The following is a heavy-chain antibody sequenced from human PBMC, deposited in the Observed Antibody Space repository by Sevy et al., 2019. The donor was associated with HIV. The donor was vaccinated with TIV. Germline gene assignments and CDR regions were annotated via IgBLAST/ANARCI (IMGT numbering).Heavy chain of an antibody. D-gene: IGHD3-10*01. Sequence: ASVKVSCKASGYTFTSYGISWVRQAPGQGLEWMGWISAYNGNTNYAQKLQGRVTMTTDTSTSTAYMELRSLRSDDTAVYYCARRAYYYGSGSYYNELDYWGQATLVTVSS. J-gene: IGHJ4*02. V-gene: IGHV1-18*01. CDR1: GYTFTSYG. CDR3: ARRAYYYGSGSYYNELDY. CDR2: ISAYNGNT.